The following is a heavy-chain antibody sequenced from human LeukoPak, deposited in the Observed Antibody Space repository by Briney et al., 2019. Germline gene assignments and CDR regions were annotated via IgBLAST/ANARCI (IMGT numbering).Heavy chain of an antibody. J-gene: IGHJ4*02. Sequence: GGSLRLSCAASGLTFSNHGSNWVRQAPGKGLEWVSGISPSADIKYYADSVKGRFTISRDNSKNMLYLEVISLTADDTAVYYCAKDDAWLRFGEWSQGTLVTVSS. D-gene: IGHD3-10*01. CDR3: AKDDAWLRFGE. V-gene: IGHV3-23*01. CDR1: GLTFSNHG. CDR2: ISPSADIK.